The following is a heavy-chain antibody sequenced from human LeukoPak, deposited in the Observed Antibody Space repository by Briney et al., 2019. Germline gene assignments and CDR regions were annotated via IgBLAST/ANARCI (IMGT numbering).Heavy chain of an antibody. Sequence: PSQTLSLTCTVSGGSISSGGYYWSWIRQHPGKGLEWIGYIYYSGSTYYNPSLKSRVTISVDTSKNQFSLKLSSVTAADTAVYYCARVPYGASSISVDGFDIGGQGTMVPVSS. CDR3: ARVPYGASSISVDGFDI. CDR2: IYYSGST. V-gene: IGHV4-31*03. CDR1: GGSISSGGYY. D-gene: IGHD3-10*01. J-gene: IGHJ3*02.